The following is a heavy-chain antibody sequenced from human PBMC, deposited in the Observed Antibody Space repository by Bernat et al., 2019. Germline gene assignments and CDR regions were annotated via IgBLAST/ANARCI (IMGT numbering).Heavy chain of an antibody. D-gene: IGHD6-19*01. J-gene: IGHJ4*02. CDR2: ISTYNGNT. Sequence: QVHLVQSGAEVKKPGASVKVSCKASGYTFISYGISWVRQAPGQGLEWMGWISTYNGNTTYPQNLQGRVTMTTDTSTSTSYMELRSLRFDDTAVYYCARDIGYSSGPYYFDSWGQGTLVTVSS. CDR3: ARDIGYSSGPYYFDS. V-gene: IGHV1-18*01. CDR1: GYTFISYG.